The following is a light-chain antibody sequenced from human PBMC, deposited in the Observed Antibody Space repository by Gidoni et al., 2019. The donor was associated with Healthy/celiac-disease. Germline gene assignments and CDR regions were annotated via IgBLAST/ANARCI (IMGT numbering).Light chain of an antibody. CDR2: ANN. V-gene: IGLV1-51*01. Sequence: QYVLTQPPSVSAAPGHKVTISCSGSSSNIRNKHVAWYQQLPGTAPKLRIYANNNPPSGIPDRFSGSKSGTSSTLGITGLQTGDEADYYCGTWDSSLSAVIFGGGTKLTVL. CDR3: GTWDSSLSAVI. CDR1: SSNIRNKH. J-gene: IGLJ2*01.